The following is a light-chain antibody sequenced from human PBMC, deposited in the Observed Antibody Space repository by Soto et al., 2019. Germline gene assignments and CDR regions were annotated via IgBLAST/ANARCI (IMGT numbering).Light chain of an antibody. V-gene: IGLV2-8*01. CDR3: SSYAGSNNLV. J-gene: IGLJ2*01. Sequence: QSALTQPPSASGSPGQSVTISCTGTSRDVGGYNYVSWYQQHPGKAPKLMIYEVSKRPSGVPDRFSGSKSGNTASLTVSGLQAEDEAEYYCSSYAGSNNLVFGGGTKLTVL. CDR1: SRDVGGYNY. CDR2: EVS.